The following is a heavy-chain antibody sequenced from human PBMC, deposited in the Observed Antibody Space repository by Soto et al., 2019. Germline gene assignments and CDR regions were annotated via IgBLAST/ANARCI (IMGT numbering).Heavy chain of an antibody. CDR3: AREAWAPNYYDSSGYYFDY. CDR1: GGTFSSYA. J-gene: IGHJ4*02. D-gene: IGHD3-22*01. Sequence: QVQLVQSGAEVKKPGSSVKVSCKASGGTFSSYAISWVRQAPGQGLEWMGGIIPIFGTANYAQKFQGRVTSSADESTSTAYMELSSLRSEDTAVYYCAREAWAPNYYDSSGYYFDYWGQGTLVTVSS. CDR2: IIPIFGTA. V-gene: IGHV1-69*12.